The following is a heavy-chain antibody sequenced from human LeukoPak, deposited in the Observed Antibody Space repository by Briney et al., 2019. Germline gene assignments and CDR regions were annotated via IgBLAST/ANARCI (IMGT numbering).Heavy chain of an antibody. CDR1: GFTFSSYW. Sequence: GGSLRLSCEVSGFTFSSYWMSWVRQAPGKGLEWVAIISYDGGGIYYVDSVKGRFTLSRDNAKSSVYLQMNSLRAEDAAVYYCARDKPRGSYDGSIFDSWGQGTLVTVSS. D-gene: IGHD3-16*01. CDR2: ISYDGGGI. CDR3: ARDKPRGSYDGSIFDS. J-gene: IGHJ4*02. V-gene: IGHV3-7*01.